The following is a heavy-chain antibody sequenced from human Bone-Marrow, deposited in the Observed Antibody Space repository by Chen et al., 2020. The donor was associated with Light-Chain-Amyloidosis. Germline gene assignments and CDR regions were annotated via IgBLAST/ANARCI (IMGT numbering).Heavy chain of an antibody. J-gene: IGHJ4*02. CDR3: ARGSRAAGGLGSGYFDS. D-gene: IGHD6-13*01. CDR2: IYNDADGST. CDR1: GFSVSSIY. Sequence: DVQLVETGGGLIRPGGSLRLSCAASGFSVSSIYMNWVRQAPGKAPAWVAVIYNDADGSTHYPDSVRGRFAISSDTSKNTIYLQMNSLRPEDTAMYYCARGSRAAGGLGSGYFDSWGQGIRVTVSS. V-gene: IGHV3-53*02.